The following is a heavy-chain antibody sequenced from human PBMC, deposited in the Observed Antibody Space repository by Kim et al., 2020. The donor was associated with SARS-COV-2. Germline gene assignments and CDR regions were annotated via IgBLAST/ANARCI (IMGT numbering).Heavy chain of an antibody. Sequence: YADSVKGRFTISRDNSKNTLYLQMNSLRAEDTAVYYCAKGSGSYFWYFDLWGRGTLVTVSS. J-gene: IGHJ2*01. D-gene: IGHD1-26*01. V-gene: IGHV3-23*01. CDR3: AKGSGSYFWYFDL.